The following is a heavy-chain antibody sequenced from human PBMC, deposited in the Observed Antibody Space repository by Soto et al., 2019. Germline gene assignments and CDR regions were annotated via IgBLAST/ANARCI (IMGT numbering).Heavy chain of an antibody. CDR3: AKEADISGYHPDY. V-gene: IGHV3-23*01. J-gene: IGHJ4*02. CDR1: GFTFSSYA. D-gene: IGHD3-22*01. Sequence: GGSLRLSCAASGFTFSSYAMTWVRQAPGKGLEWVSVISGSGGSTHYADSVKGRSTISRDNSKNTLYLQVNSLRAEDTAVYYCAKEADISGYHPDYWGQGTQVTSPQ. CDR2: ISGSGGST.